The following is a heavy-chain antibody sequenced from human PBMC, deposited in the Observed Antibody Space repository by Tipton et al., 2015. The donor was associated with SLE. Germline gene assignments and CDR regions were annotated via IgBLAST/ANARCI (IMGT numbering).Heavy chain of an antibody. CDR3: ASRELRFLEFGYYSYGVDV. CDR1: GGSMSSSY. CDR2: INHSGSP. V-gene: IGHV4-34*01. Sequence: TLSLTCTVSGGSMSSSYWNWIRQPPGKGLEWIGGINHSGSPNYNPSLKSRVTVSVDTSKNQVSLKLSSVTAADTAVYYCASRELRFLEFGYYSYGVDVWGHGTTVTVSS. D-gene: IGHD3-3*01. J-gene: IGHJ6*02.